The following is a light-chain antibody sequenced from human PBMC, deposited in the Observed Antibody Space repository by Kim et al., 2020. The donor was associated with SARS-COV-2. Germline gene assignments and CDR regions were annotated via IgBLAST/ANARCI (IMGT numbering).Light chain of an antibody. CDR1: QDITIS. CDR2: AAS. V-gene: IGKV1-33*01. J-gene: IGKJ2*01. Sequence: LSASVGDIVTFTCQAHQDITISLNWYQQKPGKAPKLLIYAASNLQTGVPSRFSGSGSGTNFTLTISPLQPEDVATYFCQQFESLYTFGQGTKLEI. CDR3: QQFESLYT.